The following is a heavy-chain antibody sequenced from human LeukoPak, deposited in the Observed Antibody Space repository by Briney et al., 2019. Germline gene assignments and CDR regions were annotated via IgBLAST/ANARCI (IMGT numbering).Heavy chain of an antibody. Sequence: ASVKVSCKASGYTFTSYYMHWVRQAPGQGLEWMGIINPSGGSTSYAQKFQGRVTMTRDTSTSTVYMELSSLRSEDTAVYYCARPVTSSYYDSSGYYWGQGTLVTVSS. CDR1: GYTFTSYY. D-gene: IGHD3-22*01. CDR3: ARPVTSSYYDSSGYY. CDR2: INPSGGST. J-gene: IGHJ4*02. V-gene: IGHV1-46*01.